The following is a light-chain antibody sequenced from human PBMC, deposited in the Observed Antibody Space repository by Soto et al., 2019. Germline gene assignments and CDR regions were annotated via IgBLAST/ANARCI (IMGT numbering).Light chain of an antibody. Sequence: EIVLTQSPGPLSLSPGERATLSCRASQSVSSSYLAWYQQKPGQAPRLLIYGASSRATGIPDRFSGSGSGTDFTLTISRLEPEDFAAYYCQQYGSSSYTFGQGTKLEI. CDR1: QSVSSSY. V-gene: IGKV3-20*01. J-gene: IGKJ2*01. CDR3: QQYGSSSYT. CDR2: GAS.